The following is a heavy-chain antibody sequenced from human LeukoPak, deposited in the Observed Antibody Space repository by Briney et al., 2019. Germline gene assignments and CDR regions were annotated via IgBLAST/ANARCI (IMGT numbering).Heavy chain of an antibody. V-gene: IGHV3-20*04. CDR1: GFTFDDYG. D-gene: IGHD3-22*01. CDR3: ARDTRGYYLGWAFDI. Sequence: GGSLRLSCAASGFTFDDYGMSWVRQAPGKGLEWVSGINWNGGSTGYADSVKGRFTISRDNAKNSLYLQMNSLRAEDTALYYCARDTRGYYLGWAFDIWGQGTMVTVSS. CDR2: INWNGGST. J-gene: IGHJ3*02.